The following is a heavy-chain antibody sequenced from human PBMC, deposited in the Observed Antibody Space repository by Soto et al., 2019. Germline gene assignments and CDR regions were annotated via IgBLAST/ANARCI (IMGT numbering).Heavy chain of an antibody. CDR3: AGSKDLAAAGLSDY. Sequence: SETLSLTCTVSGGSISSYYWSWIRQPPGKGLEWIGYIDYSGSTNYNPSLKSRVTISVDTSKNQFSLKLSSVTAADTAVYYCAGSKDLAAAGLSDYWGQGTRVTVSS. J-gene: IGHJ4*02. V-gene: IGHV4-59*01. CDR1: GGSISSYY. D-gene: IGHD6-13*01. CDR2: IDYSGST.